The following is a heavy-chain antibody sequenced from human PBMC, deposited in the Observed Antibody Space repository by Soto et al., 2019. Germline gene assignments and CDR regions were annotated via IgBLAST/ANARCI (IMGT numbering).Heavy chain of an antibody. CDR3: APMGV. V-gene: IGHV3-7*03. CDR2: IKQDGSEK. Sequence: PSGSLRHSCSAAGCTFSSYWMSWVRQAPGKGLEWVANIKQDGSEKDYVDSVKGRFTISRDNAKNSLYLQMNSLRADDTAVYYCAPMGVWGQGTTVT. J-gene: IGHJ6*02. CDR1: GCTFSSYW.